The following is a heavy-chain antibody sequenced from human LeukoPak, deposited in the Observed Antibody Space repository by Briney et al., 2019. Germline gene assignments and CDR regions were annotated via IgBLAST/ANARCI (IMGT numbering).Heavy chain of an antibody. CDR2: ISGSGGST. CDR1: GFTFGSYA. CDR3: AKDYYYGSGRGPAAFDI. Sequence: GGSLRLSCAASGFTFGSYAMSWVRQAPGKGLDWVSAISGSGGSTHYADSVKGRFTISRDNSKNTLYLQMNSLRAEDTAVYYCAKDYYYGSGRGPAAFDIWGQGTMVTVSS. D-gene: IGHD3-10*01. V-gene: IGHV3-23*01. J-gene: IGHJ3*02.